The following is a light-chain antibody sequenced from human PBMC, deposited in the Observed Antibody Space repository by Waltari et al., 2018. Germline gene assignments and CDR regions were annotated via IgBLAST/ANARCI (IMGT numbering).Light chain of an antibody. Sequence: DIVMTQSPDSLPVSLGERATINCKSSQSVLYSSNNKNYLAWYPQKPGQPPKLLIYWASTRESGVPDRFSGSGSVTDFTLTISSLQAEDVAVYYCQQYYSTPKTFGQGTKVEIK. CDR3: QQYYSTPKT. J-gene: IGKJ1*01. CDR2: WAS. V-gene: IGKV4-1*01. CDR1: QSVLYSSNNKNY.